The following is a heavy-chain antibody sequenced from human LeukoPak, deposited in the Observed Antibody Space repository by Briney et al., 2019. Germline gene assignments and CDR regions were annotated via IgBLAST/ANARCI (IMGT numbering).Heavy chain of an antibody. J-gene: IGHJ4*02. D-gene: IGHD3-22*01. CDR1: GYTFTNYW. CDR3: ALSNEAFDSAGYFDY. CDR2: IYPNNSDS. V-gene: IGHV5-51*01. Sequence: GESLKISRKGSGYTFTNYWVGWVRQMPGKGLEWMGTIYPNNSDSRYNPSFRGQVTIPVDRSITTAYLLWKSLKASDTAIYYCALSNEAFDSAGYFDYWGQGTLVTVSS.